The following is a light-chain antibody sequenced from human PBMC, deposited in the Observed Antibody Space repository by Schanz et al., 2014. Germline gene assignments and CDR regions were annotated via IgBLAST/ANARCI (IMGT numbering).Light chain of an antibody. CDR3: HQYINSPFT. CDR2: GAS. J-gene: IGKJ3*01. Sequence: EIVMTQSPATLSVSPGERAILSCRASQSVRSNLAWYQQKPGQAPRLLIYGASARATGVPARFSGSGSGTEFTLTISRLEPEDFAVYYCHQYINSPFTFGPGTKLDLK. V-gene: IGKV3-15*01. CDR1: QSVRSN.